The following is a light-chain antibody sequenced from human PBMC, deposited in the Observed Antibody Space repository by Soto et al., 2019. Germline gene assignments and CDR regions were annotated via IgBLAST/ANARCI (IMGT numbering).Light chain of an antibody. CDR2: DVS. Sequence: SALTQPASVSGSPGQSITISCTGTSSDVGGYNYVSWYQQHPGKAPKLMIYDVSNRPSGVSNRFSGSKSGNTASLTISGLQAEDEADYYCSPYTSSSTPYCVFGTGTKVTVL. CDR3: SPYTSSSTPYCV. CDR1: SSDVGGYNY. V-gene: IGLV2-14*01. J-gene: IGLJ1*01.